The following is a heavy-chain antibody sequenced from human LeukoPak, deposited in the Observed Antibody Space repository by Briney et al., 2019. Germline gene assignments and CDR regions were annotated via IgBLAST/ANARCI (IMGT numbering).Heavy chain of an antibody. CDR2: IYTSGST. CDR3: AHYYDSRGVGAFDI. D-gene: IGHD3-22*01. CDR1: GGSISSYY. Sequence: PSETLSLTCTVSGGSISSYYWSWIRQPAGTGLEWIGRIYTSGSTNYNPSLKSRVTMSVDTSKNQFSLKLSSVTAADTAVYYCAHYYDSRGVGAFDIWGQGTMVTVSS. J-gene: IGHJ3*02. V-gene: IGHV4-4*07.